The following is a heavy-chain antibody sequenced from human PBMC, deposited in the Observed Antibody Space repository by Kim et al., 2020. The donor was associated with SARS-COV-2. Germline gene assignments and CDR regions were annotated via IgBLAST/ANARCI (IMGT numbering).Heavy chain of an antibody. J-gene: IGHJ6*02. V-gene: IGHV1-2*02. CDR3: ARVKQWLVGKYYYGMDV. D-gene: IGHD6-19*01. CDR2: INPNSGGT. CDR1: GYTFTGYY. Sequence: ASVKVSCKASGYTFTGYYMHWVRQAPGQGLEWMGWINPNSGGTNYAQKFQGRVTMTRDTSISTAYMELSRLRSDDTAVYYCARVKQWLVGKYYYGMDVWGQGTTVTVSS.